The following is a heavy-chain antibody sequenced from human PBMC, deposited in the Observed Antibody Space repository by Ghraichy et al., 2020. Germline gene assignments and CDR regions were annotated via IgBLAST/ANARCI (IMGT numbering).Heavy chain of an antibody. CDR2: VIPILGAT. CDR3: ARDRRSGAGTIFEL. J-gene: IGHJ2*01. V-gene: IGHV1-69*08. D-gene: IGHD1-26*01. Sequence: SVKVSCKASGGTFSSYTISWVRQAPGQGLEWMGRVIPILGATVYAQTFRGRVTMTADTSTTIAYMELSSLRSDDTAVYYCARDRRSGAGTIFELWGRGTLVTVSS. CDR1: GGTFSSYT.